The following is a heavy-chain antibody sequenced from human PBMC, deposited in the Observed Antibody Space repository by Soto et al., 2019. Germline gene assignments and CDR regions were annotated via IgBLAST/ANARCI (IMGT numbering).Heavy chain of an antibody. CDR2: SSATGAGT. D-gene: IGHD1-7*01. J-gene: IGHJ4*02. V-gene: IGHV3-23*01. CDR3: AKDRRAGGNYGFYSDF. Sequence: GGSPRLSCAASGFTFSSYGMTWVRQAPGKGLEWVSFSSATGAGTYYADSVKGRFTISRDNSKNTLYLQMTSPRADDTAVYYCAKDRRAGGNYGFYSDFWGQGALVTVSS. CDR1: GFTFSSYG.